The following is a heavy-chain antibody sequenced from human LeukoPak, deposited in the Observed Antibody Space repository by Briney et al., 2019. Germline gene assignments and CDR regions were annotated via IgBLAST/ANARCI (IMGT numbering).Heavy chain of an antibody. CDR1: GFTFSSYT. D-gene: IGHD6-25*01. V-gene: IGHV3-48*01. CDR2: IGTSSTTI. Sequence: GGSLRLSCAASGFTFSSYTMNWVRQPPGKGLEWVSNIGTSSTTIYYADSVKGRFTISRDNAKNSLYLQMNSLRADDTAVYYCARFAAGGSYYYYMGVWGKGTTVTVSS. CDR3: ARFAAGGSYYYYMGV. J-gene: IGHJ6*03.